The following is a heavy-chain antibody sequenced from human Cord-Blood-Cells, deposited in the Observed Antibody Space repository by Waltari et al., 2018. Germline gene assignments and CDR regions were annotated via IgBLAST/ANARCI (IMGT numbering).Heavy chain of an antibody. CDR3: ADGYYYGMDV. V-gene: IGHV4-34*01. CDR2: INHSGST. Sequence: QVQLQQWGAGLLKPSETLSLTCAGYGGSFSGYDWSWIRQPPGKGLEWIGEINHSGSTNYNPSLKSRVTISVDTSKNQFSLKLSSVTAADTAVYYCADGYYYGMDVWGQGTTVTVSS. CDR1: GGSFSGYD. J-gene: IGHJ6*02.